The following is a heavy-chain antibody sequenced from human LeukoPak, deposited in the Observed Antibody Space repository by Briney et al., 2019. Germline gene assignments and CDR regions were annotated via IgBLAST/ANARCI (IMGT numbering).Heavy chain of an antibody. D-gene: IGHD1-1*01. CDR2: ISYDGTNT. V-gene: IGHV3-30*04. CDR3: ARGDAFRYDFFDY. CDR1: KFTFSSYS. J-gene: IGHJ4*02. Sequence: PGGSLRLACAASKFTFSSYSIHWVRQAPGKGLEWLAFISYDGTNTHYADSVKGRFTVYRDNSNNTLFPQMNSLRAAETSVYNIARGDAFRYDFFDYWGQGSLVTVSS.